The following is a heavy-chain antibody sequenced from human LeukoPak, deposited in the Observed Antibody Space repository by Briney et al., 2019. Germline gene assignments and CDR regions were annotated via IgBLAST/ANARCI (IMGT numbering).Heavy chain of an antibody. D-gene: IGHD3-9*01. CDR1: GFTFSTYW. Sequence: GGSLRLSCAASGFTFSTYWMHWVRQAPRKGLVWVSPIRPEGTTTAYADSVKGRFTISRDNAKNALFLQMNSLSAEDTAVYYCARDLDWILFDYWGQGTLVTVSS. J-gene: IGHJ4*02. CDR2: IRPEGTTT. CDR3: ARDLDWILFDY. V-gene: IGHV3-74*03.